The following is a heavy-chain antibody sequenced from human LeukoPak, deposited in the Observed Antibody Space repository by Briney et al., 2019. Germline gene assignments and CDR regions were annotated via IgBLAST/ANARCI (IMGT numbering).Heavy chain of an antibody. Sequence: GGSLRPSCAASGFTFSTYWMAWVRQAPGKGLEWVANIKGDESARHQADSVKGRFTISRDNAQNSVYLQMRSLRGEDTAVYYCARDVVGSLDYWGRGTLVTVSS. CDR3: ARDVVGSLDY. J-gene: IGHJ4*02. D-gene: IGHD1-26*01. V-gene: IGHV3-7*01. CDR2: IKGDESAR. CDR1: GFTFSTYW.